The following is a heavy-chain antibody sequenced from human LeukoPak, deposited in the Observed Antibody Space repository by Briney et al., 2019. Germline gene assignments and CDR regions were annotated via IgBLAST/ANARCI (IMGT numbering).Heavy chain of an antibody. CDR2: INYGGHT. Sequence: PGGSLRLSCAASGFTFSNAWMSWVRQAPGKGLEWIANINYGGHTYYNPSVKSRVTLSVDVSKNRFSLNLTSVTAADTALYFCARTHFDSLGWFDPWGQGIQVIVSS. J-gene: IGHJ5*02. V-gene: IGHV4-4*01. CDR3: ARTHFDSLGWFDP. CDR1: GFTFSNAW. D-gene: IGHD3-9*01.